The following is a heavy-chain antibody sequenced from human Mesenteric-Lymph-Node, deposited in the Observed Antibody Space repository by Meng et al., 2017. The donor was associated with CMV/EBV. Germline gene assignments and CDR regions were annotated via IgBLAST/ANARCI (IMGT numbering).Heavy chain of an antibody. CDR2: IYHSGST. Sequence: SETLSLTCTVSDYSISSVYHWGWIRQPPGKGLEWIGSIYHSGSTYYNPSLKSRVTISVDTSKNQFSLKLSSVTAADTAVYYCARRTASKEGYFDYWGQGTLVTVSS. V-gene: IGHV4-38-2*02. CDR3: ARRTASKEGYFDY. J-gene: IGHJ4*02. CDR1: DYSISSVYH. D-gene: IGHD2-21*01.